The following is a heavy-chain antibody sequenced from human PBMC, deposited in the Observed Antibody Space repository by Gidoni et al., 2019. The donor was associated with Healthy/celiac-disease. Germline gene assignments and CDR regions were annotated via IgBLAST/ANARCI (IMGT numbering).Heavy chain of an antibody. CDR1: GFPFSSSS. J-gene: IGHJ4*02. V-gene: IGHV3-23*01. Sequence: EVQLLESGGGWVQPGGSLRLSCAASGFPFSSSSMSWVRQAPGKGLGWVSAISGSGGNTYYADAVKGRFTISRDNSKNTLYLQMNSLRAEDTAVYYCAKDLFLGRTPVDYWGQGTLVTVSS. CDR2: ISGSGGNT. CDR3: AKDLFLGRTPVDY.